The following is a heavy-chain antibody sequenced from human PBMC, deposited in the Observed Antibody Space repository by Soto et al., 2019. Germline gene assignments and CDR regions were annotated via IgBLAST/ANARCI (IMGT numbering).Heavy chain of an antibody. Sequence: EVKLVESGGGLVQPGGSLRLSCAASGFTFSNYWMYWVRQAPGQGLVWVSRINRDGSVSRYADSVKGRLTISRDNVKNTLYLQMNSLRVEDTAVYYCARGDCVGGSCYSLAGSFHYYMDVWGKGTTVTVFS. CDR3: ARGDCVGGSCYSLAGSFHYYMDV. CDR1: GFTFSNYW. J-gene: IGHJ6*03. V-gene: IGHV3-74*01. D-gene: IGHD2-15*01. CDR2: INRDGSVS.